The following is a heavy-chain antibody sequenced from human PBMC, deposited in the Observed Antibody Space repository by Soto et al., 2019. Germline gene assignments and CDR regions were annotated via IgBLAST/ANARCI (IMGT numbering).Heavy chain of an antibody. CDR1: GFTFSSYS. V-gene: IGHV3-48*01. Sequence: GGSLRLSCAASGFTFSSYSMNWVRQAPGKGLEWVSYIIGSSNTISYADSVKGRFTISRDNAKNSLYLQMNSLRAEDTAVYYCARGLSGWYLFDNWGQGTLVTAPQ. J-gene: IGHJ4*02. D-gene: IGHD6-19*01. CDR2: IIGSSNTI. CDR3: ARGLSGWYLFDN.